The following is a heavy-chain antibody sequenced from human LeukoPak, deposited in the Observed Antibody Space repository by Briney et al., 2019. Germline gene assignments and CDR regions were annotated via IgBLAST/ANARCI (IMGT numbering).Heavy chain of an antibody. CDR2: IIPIFGTA. J-gene: IGHJ5*02. CDR3: ARDRXKGCDFWSGNNXRXFXP. D-gene: IGHD3-3*01. V-gene: IGHV1-69*05. Sequence: SVKVSCKASGGTFSSYAISWVRQAPGQGLEWMGRIIPIFGTANYAQKFQGRVTITTDESTSTAYMELSSLRSEDTAVYYCARDRXKGCDFWSGNNXRXFXPXXQGTXXTV. CDR1: GGTFSSYA.